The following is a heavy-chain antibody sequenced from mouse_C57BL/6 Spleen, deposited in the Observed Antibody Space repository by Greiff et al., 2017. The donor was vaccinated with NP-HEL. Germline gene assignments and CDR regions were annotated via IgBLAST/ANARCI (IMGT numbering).Heavy chain of an antibody. CDR2: IYPGSGST. D-gene: IGHD2-4*01. CDR3: ARCSPYDYDGAWFAY. CDR1: GYTFTSYW. J-gene: IGHJ3*01. V-gene: IGHV1-55*01. Sequence: QVQLQQPGAELVKPGASVKMSCKASGYTFTSYWITWVKQRPGQGLEWIGDIYPGSGSTNYNEKFKSKATLTVDTSSSTAYMQLSSLTSEDSAVYYCARCSPYDYDGAWFAYWGQGTLGTVSA.